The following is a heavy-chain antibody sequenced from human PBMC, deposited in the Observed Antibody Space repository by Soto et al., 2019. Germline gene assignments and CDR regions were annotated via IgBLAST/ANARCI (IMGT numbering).Heavy chain of an antibody. CDR3: AREIPRYCSSTSCYIGIGWFDP. Sequence: SETLSLTCAVYVGSFSCYYWIWIRQPPGKGLEWIGEINHSGSTNYNPSLKSRVTISVDTSKNQFSLKLSSVTAADTAVYYCAREIPRYCSSTSCYIGIGWFDPWGQGTLVTVSS. D-gene: IGHD2-2*02. CDR1: VGSFSCYY. J-gene: IGHJ5*02. V-gene: IGHV4-34*01. CDR2: INHSGST.